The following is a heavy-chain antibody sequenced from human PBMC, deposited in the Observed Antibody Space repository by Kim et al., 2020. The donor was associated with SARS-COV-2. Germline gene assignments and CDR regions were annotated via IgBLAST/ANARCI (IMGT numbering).Heavy chain of an antibody. CDR3: SKEEGDYSDSRGSEYSMD. D-gene: IGHD3-22*01. V-gene: IGHV3-30*18. CDR2: ISFDAKTD. CDR1: GFTFTTYG. J-gene: IGHJ6*01. Sequence: GSLRLSCAASGFTFTTYGMHWVRQAPGKGLEWVAVISFDAKTDYYADSVKGRFTIARDNSKNTIFLQMNSLRADDTAVDYCSKEEGDYSDSRGSEYSMD.